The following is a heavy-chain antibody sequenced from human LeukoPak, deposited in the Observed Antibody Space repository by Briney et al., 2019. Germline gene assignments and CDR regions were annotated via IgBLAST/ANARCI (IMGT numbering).Heavy chain of an antibody. CDR1: GFTFKSYA. CDR3: ARVRGYSYANEYHFEY. J-gene: IGHJ4*02. V-gene: IGHV3-23*01. Sequence: GGSLRLSCTTSGFTFKSYAMTWVRQAPGKGLEWVSSIRDSGDSTYYTDSVKGRFTISRDNSKSTLYLQMNLLRADDTALYYCARVRGYSYANEYHFEYWGQGTLVTVSS. D-gene: IGHD5-18*01. CDR2: IRDSGDST.